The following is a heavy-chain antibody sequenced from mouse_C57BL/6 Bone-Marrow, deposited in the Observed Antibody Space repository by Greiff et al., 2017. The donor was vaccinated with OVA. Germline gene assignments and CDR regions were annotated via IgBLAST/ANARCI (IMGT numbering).Heavy chain of an antibody. CDR3: TTLGEDY. CDR1: GFNIKDDY. Sequence: EVQLQQSGAELVRPGASVTLSCTASGFNIKDDYMHWVKQRPEQGLEWIGWIDPENGDTEYASKFQGKATITADTSSNTAYLQLSSLTSEDTAVYYCTTLGEDYWGQGTSVTVSS. J-gene: IGHJ4*01. V-gene: IGHV14-4*01. CDR2: IDPENGDT.